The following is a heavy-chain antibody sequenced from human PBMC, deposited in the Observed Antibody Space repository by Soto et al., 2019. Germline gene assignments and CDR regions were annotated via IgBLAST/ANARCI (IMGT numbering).Heavy chain of an antibody. CDR2: ISSTGSTI. Sequence: EVQLVESGGGLVQPGGSLRLSCSASGFTFSSYSMNWVRQAPGKGLEWVSYISSTGSTIYYADSVKGRFTISRDNAKNSLYLQMNSLRDEDTAVYYCARDDTRYSYGYYFDYWGQGTLVTVSS. J-gene: IGHJ4*02. CDR3: ARDDTRYSYGYYFDY. D-gene: IGHD5-18*01. V-gene: IGHV3-48*02. CDR1: GFTFSSYS.